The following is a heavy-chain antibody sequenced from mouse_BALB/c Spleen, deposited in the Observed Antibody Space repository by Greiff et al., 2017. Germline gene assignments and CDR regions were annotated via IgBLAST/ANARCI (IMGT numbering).Heavy chain of an antibody. J-gene: IGHJ1*01. V-gene: IGHV10-1*02. Sequence: GGGLVQPKGSLKLSCAASGFTFNTYAMNWVRQAPGKGLEWVARIRSKSNNYATYYADSVKDRFTISRDDSQSMLYLQMNNLKTEDTATYYCVRHVSSYWYFDVWGAGTTVTVSS. CDR3: VRHVSSYWYFDV. CDR1: GFTFNTYA. D-gene: IGHD1-1*01. CDR2: IRSKSNNYAT.